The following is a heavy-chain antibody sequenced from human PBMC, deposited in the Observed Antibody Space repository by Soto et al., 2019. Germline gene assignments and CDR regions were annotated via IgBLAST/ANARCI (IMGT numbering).Heavy chain of an antibody. CDR3: ARDWELQAYYDFWSGYYTHYYGMDV. Sequence: ASVKVSCKASGYTFTSYYMHWVRQAPGQGLEWMGIINPSGGSTSYAQKFQGRVTMTRDTSTSTVFMELSSLRSEDTAVYYCARDWELQAYYDFWSGYYTHYYGMDVWGQGTTVTVSS. D-gene: IGHD3-3*01. V-gene: IGHV1-46*01. CDR2: INPSGGST. J-gene: IGHJ6*02. CDR1: GYTFTSYY.